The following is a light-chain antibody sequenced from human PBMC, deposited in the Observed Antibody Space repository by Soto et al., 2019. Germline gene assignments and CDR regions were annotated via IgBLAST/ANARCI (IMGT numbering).Light chain of an antibody. CDR3: QQYNRYS. Sequence: DIQMTQSPSTLSASVVARVTVTCRASQSISSWLAWYQQKPGKAPKLLIYDASNLESGVPSRFSGSGSGTEFTLTISSLQPDDFATYYCQQYNRYSFGQGTKVDIK. CDR1: QSISSW. J-gene: IGKJ1*01. CDR2: DAS. V-gene: IGKV1-5*01.